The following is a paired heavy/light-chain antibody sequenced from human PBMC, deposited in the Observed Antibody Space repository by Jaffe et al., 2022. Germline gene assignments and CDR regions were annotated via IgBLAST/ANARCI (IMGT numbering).Heavy chain of an antibody. CDR3: ARGARWSDY. CDR2: IFDSGKT. J-gene: IGHJ4*02. V-gene: IGHV4-59*01. CDR1: GDSISNSN. Sequence: QVQLQESGPGLVKPSETLSLTCSVSGDSISNSNWGWTRQPPGKGLEWIGIIFDSGKTNYNPSLESRVSISVDTSKNQFALRLTSVTAADTAVYYCARGARWSDYWGQGTLVSVSS. D-gene: IGHD2-15*01.
Light chain of an antibody. CDR2: EVT. V-gene: IGLV2-14*01. Sequence: QSALTQPASVSGSPGQSITISCAGASSDIGFYNSVSWYQQHPGKAPKLMIYEVTDRPSGVSNRFSGSMSGNTASLTISGLQAEDEADYYCASYTTTRTRVFGTGTKVTV. J-gene: IGLJ1*01. CDR1: SSDIGFYNS. CDR3: ASYTTTRTRV.